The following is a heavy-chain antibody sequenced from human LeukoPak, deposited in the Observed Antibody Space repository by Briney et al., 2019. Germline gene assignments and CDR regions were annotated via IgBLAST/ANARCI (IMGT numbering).Heavy chain of an antibody. J-gene: IGHJ4*02. CDR3: ARDRCTNGVCYLDY. CDR2: VSYDGSDK. V-gene: IGHV3-33*05. Sequence: GRSLRLSCAPSGFTFSSYGIHWVRQAPGKGLEWVTTVSYDGSDKYYADSVKDRFTISRDNSKNTLYLQMSSLRAEDTAVYYCARDRCTNGVCYLDYWGQGTLVTVSS. D-gene: IGHD2-8*01. CDR1: GFTFSSYG.